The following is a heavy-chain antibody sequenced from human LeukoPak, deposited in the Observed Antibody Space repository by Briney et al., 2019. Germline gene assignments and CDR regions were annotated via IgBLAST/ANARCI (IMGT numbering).Heavy chain of an antibody. CDR1: GYTFTSYY. D-gene: IGHD3-3*01. J-gene: IGHJ4*02. V-gene: IGHV1-46*01. Sequence: ASVKVSCKASGYTFTSYYMHWVRQAPGQGLEWMGIINPSGGSTSYAQKFQGRVTMTRDTSTSTVYMELSSLRSEDTAVYYCARDLFETRVVSAPNLWYWGQGTLVTASS. CDR2: INPSGGST. CDR3: ARDLFETRVVSAPNLWY.